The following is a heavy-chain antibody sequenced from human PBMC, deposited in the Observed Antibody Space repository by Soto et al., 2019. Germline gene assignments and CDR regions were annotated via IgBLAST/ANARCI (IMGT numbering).Heavy chain of an antibody. CDR3: ARDRSKRRGGDWMYYFDY. D-gene: IGHD2-21*02. CDR1: GGSISSGGYY. CDR2: IYYSGST. Sequence: SETLSLTCTVSGGSISSGGYYWSWIRQHPGKGLEWIGYIYYSGSTYYNPSLKSRVTISVDTSKNQFSLKLSSVTAADTAVYYCARDRSKRRGGDWMYYFDYWGQGTLVTVSS. J-gene: IGHJ4*02. V-gene: IGHV4-31*03.